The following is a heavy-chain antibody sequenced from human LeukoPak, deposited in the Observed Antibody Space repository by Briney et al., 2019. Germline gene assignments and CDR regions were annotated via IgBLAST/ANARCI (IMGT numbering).Heavy chain of an antibody. CDR2: VSTSGDTT. CDR1: GFTFSTYT. J-gene: IGHJ6*03. CDR3: AKASLLHYYYIDV. Sequence: GGSLRLSCAASGFTFSTYTMNWVRRAPGKGLEWVSVVSTSGDTTFYADSVKGRFTMSRDNSRNTAYLQMNTLRAEDTAVYYCAKASLLHYYYIDVWGKGTTVTVSS. V-gene: IGHV3-23*01.